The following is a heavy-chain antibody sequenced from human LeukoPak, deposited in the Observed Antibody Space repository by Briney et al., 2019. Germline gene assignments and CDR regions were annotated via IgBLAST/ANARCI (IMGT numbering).Heavy chain of an antibody. CDR3: AKGLDASGTYSPNWFDP. Sequence: QPGGSLRPSCAVSGFTFDDCDMHWVRQAPGKGLEWVSFISGNGVSRFYADSVKGRFTISRDNSKNSLYLQMNSLRTEDTALYYCAKGLDASGTYSPNWFDPWGQGTLVTVSS. CDR2: ISGNGVSR. CDR1: GFTFDDCD. J-gene: IGHJ5*02. V-gene: IGHV3-43*02. D-gene: IGHD3-10*01.